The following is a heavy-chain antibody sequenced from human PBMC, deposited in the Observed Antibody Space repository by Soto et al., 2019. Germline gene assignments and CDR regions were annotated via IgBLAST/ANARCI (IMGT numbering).Heavy chain of an antibody. J-gene: IGHJ5*02. CDR3: ARHGDIVLVPAAMMGEYNCFDP. CDR1: GGSISSSSYY. Sequence: SETLSLTCTVSGGSISSSSYYWGWIRQPPGKGLEWIGSIYYSGSTYYNPSLKSRVTISVDTSKNQFSLKLSSVTAADTAVYYCARHGDIVLVPAAMMGEYNCFDPWGQG. CDR2: IYYSGST. V-gene: IGHV4-39*01. D-gene: IGHD2-2*01.